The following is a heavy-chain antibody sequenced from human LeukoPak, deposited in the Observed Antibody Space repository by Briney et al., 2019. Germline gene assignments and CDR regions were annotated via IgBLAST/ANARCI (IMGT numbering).Heavy chain of an antibody. D-gene: IGHD6-13*01. CDR1: GGSFSGYY. Sequence: SETLSLTCAVYGGSFSGYYWSWIRQPPGKGLEWIGYIYYSGSTNYNPSLKSRVTISVDTSKNQFSLKLSSVTAADTAVYYCARLGIAAAVDYWGQGTLVTVSS. V-gene: IGHV4-59*08. J-gene: IGHJ4*02. CDR3: ARLGIAAAVDY. CDR2: IYYSGST.